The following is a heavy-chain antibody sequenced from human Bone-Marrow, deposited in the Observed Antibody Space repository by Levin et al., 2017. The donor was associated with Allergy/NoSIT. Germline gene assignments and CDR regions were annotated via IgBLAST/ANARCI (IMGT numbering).Heavy chain of an antibody. V-gene: IGHV3-7*01. CDR3: ASPAWEMGVAGGGYDFDY. D-gene: IGHD6-19*01. Sequence: GGSLRLSCAASGFTFSRYWMSWVRQAQGKGLEWVANIKQDGSEKYYVDSVKGRFTISRDNAKNSLYLQMNSLRVEDTDVYYCASPAWEMGVAGGGYDFDYWGQGCLGTVSS. J-gene: IGHJ4*02. CDR1: GFTFSRYW. CDR2: IKQDGSEK.